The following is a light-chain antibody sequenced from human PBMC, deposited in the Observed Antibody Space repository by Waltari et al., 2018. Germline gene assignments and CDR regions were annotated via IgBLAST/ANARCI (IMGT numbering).Light chain of an antibody. CDR3: SSYTSSSAFVV. CDR2: EIT. J-gene: IGLJ2*01. V-gene: IGLV2-14*01. CDR1: SSDVGGFNY. Sequence: QSALTQPASVSGSPGQSITISCTGPSSDVGGFNYVSWYQQHPGKAPKLMIYEITNRPSGVSNRFSGSKSGNTASLTISGLQAKDEADYYCSSYTSSSAFVVFGGGTKLTVL.